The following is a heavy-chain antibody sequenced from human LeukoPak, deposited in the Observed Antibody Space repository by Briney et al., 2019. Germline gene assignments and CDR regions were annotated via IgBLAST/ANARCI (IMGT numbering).Heavy chain of an antibody. CDR3: ARAQGGVRGVIPY. Sequence: GGSLRLSCAASGFTVSSNHMSWVRQAPGKGLEWVSVIYSGGSTYYADSVKGRFTISRDNSKNTLYLQMNSLRAEDTAVYYCARAQGGVRGVIPYWGQGTLVTVSS. J-gene: IGHJ4*02. D-gene: IGHD3-10*01. CDR1: GFTVSSNH. V-gene: IGHV3-53*01. CDR2: IYSGGST.